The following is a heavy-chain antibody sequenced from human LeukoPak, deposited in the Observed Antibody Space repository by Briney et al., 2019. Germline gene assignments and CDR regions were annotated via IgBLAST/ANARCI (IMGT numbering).Heavy chain of an antibody. CDR2: IYHSGST. CDR1: GYSISSGYY. J-gene: IGHJ5*02. D-gene: IGHD3-3*01. V-gene: IGHV4-38-2*01. Sequence: PSETLSLTCAVSGYSISSGYYWGWIRQPPGKGLEWIGSIYHSGSTYYNPSLKSRVTISVDTSKNQFSLKLSSVTAADTAVYYCARCPFCDDFWSGYSLHFDPWGQGTLVTVSS. CDR3: ARCPFCDDFWSGYSLHFDP.